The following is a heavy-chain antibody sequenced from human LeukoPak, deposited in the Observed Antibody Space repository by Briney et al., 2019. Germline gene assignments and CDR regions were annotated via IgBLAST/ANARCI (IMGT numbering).Heavy chain of an antibody. CDR1: GFTFSDYY. Sequence: PGGSLTLSCVASGFTFSDYYMSWIRQAPGKGLEWILYISSSGTTNYYTDPVKGRLTISRDNAKNSLYLQMNSLGAEDTAVYFCARSIAAADGGVYYYMDVWGKGTTVTISS. CDR3: ARSIAAADGGVYYYMDV. CDR2: ISSSGTTN. D-gene: IGHD6-25*01. V-gene: IGHV3-11*01. J-gene: IGHJ6*03.